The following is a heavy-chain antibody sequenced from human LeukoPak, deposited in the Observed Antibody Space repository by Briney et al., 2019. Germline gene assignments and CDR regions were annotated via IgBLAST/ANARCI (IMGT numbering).Heavy chain of an antibody. J-gene: IGHJ3*02. CDR1: GYSISSGYY. Sequence: SETLSLTCAVSGYSISSGYYWGWIRQTPGKGLEWIGSVYHSGSTYYNPSLKSRVTMSVDTSKNQFSLKLSSVTAADTAVYYCARHQWELGAFDIWGQGTMVTVFS. V-gene: IGHV4-38-2*01. CDR3: ARHQWELGAFDI. CDR2: VYHSGST. D-gene: IGHD1-26*01.